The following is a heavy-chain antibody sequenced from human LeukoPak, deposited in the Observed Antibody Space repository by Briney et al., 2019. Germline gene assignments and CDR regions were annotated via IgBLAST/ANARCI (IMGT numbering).Heavy chain of an antibody. D-gene: IGHD3-9*01. CDR1: GFTFSSYA. CDR2: ISYDGSNK. J-gene: IGHJ5*02. CDR3: AKATPYYDTLTGYSTPYNWFDP. V-gene: IGHV3-30-3*01. Sequence: GGSLRLSCAASGFTFSSYAMHWVRQAPGKGLEWVAVISYDGSNKYFADSVEGRFTISRDNSKNTLYMQMNSLRGDDTAVYYCAKATPYYDTLTGYSTPYNWFDPWGQGTLVTVSS.